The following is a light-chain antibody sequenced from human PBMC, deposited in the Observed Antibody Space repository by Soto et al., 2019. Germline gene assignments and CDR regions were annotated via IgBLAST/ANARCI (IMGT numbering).Light chain of an antibody. CDR2: SNN. CDR3: AAWDDSLNGPV. J-gene: IGLJ3*02. Sequence: QSVLTQPPSASGTPGQRVTISCSGSFSNIGSNTVNWYQQFPGTAPKLLIYSNNQRPSGVPDRFSGSKSGTSASLAISGLQSGDESDYFCAAWDDSLNGPVFGGGTKLTVL. V-gene: IGLV1-44*01. CDR1: FSNIGSNT.